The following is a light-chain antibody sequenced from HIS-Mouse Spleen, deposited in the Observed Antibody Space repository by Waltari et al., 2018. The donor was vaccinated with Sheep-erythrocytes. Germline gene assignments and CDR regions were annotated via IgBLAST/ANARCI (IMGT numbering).Light chain of an antibody. CDR2: EGR. J-gene: IGLJ3*02. V-gene: IGLV2-23*01. Sequence: QSALTQPASVSGSPGQSITIACTGTSSDVVSYNLVSWYQQHPGKAPKLLIYEGRKRPSGVSNRFSGSKSGNTASLTISGLQAEDEADYYCCSYAGSSTPWVFGGGTKLTVL. CDR1: SSDVVSYNL. CDR3: CSYAGSSTPWV.